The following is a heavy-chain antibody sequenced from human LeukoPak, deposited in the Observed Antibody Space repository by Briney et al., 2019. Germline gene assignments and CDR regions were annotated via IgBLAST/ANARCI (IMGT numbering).Heavy chain of an antibody. D-gene: IGHD1-14*01. CDR1: GDSVSSSTDA. CDR2: TYYRSKWHN. Sequence: SQTLSLTCAISGDSVSSSTDAWNWIRQSPSRGLEWLGRTYYRSKWHNDYAVSVESRITINPDTSKNQFSLQLNSVTPEDTAVYYCARGANRVFDYWGQGTLVTVSS. V-gene: IGHV6-1*01. J-gene: IGHJ4*02. CDR3: ARGANRVFDY.